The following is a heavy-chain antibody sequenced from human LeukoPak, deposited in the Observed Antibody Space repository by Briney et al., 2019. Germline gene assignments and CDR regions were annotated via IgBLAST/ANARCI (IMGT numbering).Heavy chain of an antibody. D-gene: IGHD3-3*01. CDR3: AKVFLTIFGVVIFDY. V-gene: IGHV3-23*01. CDR1: GFTFSSYG. CDR2: IDGSGTST. Sequence: GGSLRLSCAASGFTFSSYGMSWVRQAPGKGLEWVSAIDGSGTSTYYADSVKGRFTISRDNSKNTLYLQMNSLRAEDTAIYYCAKVFLTIFGVVIFDYWGQGTLVTVSS. J-gene: IGHJ4*02.